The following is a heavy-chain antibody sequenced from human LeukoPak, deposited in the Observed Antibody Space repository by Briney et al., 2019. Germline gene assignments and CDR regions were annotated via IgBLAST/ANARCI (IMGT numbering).Heavy chain of an antibody. CDR3: ARSIGLTGGGVDV. V-gene: IGHV3-48*04. CDR2: ITNGGSTI. Sequence: GGSLRLSCAASGFSLSSYSMNWVRQAPGKGLEWVSYITNGGSTIHHADSVKGRFTISRDNAKKTLYLQMNSLRAEDTAVYYCARSIGLTGGGVDVWGQGTTVTVSS. J-gene: IGHJ6*02. CDR1: GFSLSSYS. D-gene: IGHD3-9*01.